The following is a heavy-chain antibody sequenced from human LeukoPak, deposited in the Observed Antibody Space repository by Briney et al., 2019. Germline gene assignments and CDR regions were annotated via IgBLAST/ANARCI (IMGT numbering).Heavy chain of an antibody. Sequence: GGSLRLSCSASGFTFSRYAMHWVRQAPGKGLEYVSAISSHGGSTYYADSVKGRFTISRENAKNSLYLQMNSLRAGDTAVYYCARGSAIVGATGYYNGMDVWGQGTTGSVSS. D-gene: IGHD1-26*01. CDR3: ARGSAIVGATGYYNGMDV. CDR1: GFTFSRYA. J-gene: IGHJ6*02. CDR2: ISSHGGST. V-gene: IGHV3-64*04.